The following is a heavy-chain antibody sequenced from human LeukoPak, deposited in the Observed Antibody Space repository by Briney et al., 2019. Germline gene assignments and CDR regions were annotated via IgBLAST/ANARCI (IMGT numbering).Heavy chain of an antibody. D-gene: IGHD2-2*01. CDR2: IYPGDSDT. V-gene: IGHV5-51*01. CDR1: GYRFTSYW. CDR3: ARVRSGYCSSTSCVGFDY. J-gene: IGHJ4*02. Sequence: GESLKISCKGSGYRFTSYWIGWVRQMPGKGLEWMGIIYPGDSDTRYSPSFQGQVTISADKSISTAYLQWSSLKASDTAMYYCARVRSGYCSSTSCVGFDYWGKGTLVTVSS.